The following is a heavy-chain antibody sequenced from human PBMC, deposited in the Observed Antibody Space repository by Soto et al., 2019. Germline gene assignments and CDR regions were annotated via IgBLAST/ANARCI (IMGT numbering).Heavy chain of an antibody. CDR2: INWNGDTT. Sequence: EVHLVDSGGGVVRPGGSLRLSCSASGFTFDDFTMTWVRQVPGKGLEWVAIINWNGDTTSYADSVRGRFTFSRDNAKNSLFMQMNTLRAEDEAFYHCARNRDDTTGYYDYWGQGTLVPVSS. CDR3: ARNRDDTTGYYDY. J-gene: IGHJ4*02. D-gene: IGHD1-1*01. V-gene: IGHV3-20*01. CDR1: GFTFDDFT.